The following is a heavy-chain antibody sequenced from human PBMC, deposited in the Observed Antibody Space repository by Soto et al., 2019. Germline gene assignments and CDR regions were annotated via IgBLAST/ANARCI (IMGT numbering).Heavy chain of an antibody. D-gene: IGHD6-6*01. J-gene: IGHJ6*02. CDR3: AVREFASSSFHYYYYAVDV. CDR2: INHSGST. CDR1: GGSFSDYF. Sequence: KSSETLSLTCAVYGGSFSDYFWTWIRQPPGKGLEWIGEINHSGSTNFNPSLKSRVAISADTSRNQFSLRVTSVTAADTAVYYCAVREFASSSFHYYYYAVDVWGQGTTVTVSS. V-gene: IGHV4-34*01.